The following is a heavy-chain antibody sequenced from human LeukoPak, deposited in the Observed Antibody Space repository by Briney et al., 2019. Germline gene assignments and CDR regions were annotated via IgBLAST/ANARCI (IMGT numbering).Heavy chain of an antibody. CDR1: GFTFSSYA. Sequence: GGSLRLSCAASGFTFSSYAMHWVRQAPGKGLEYVSAISSNGGSTYYANSVKGRFTISRDNSKNTLYLQMNSLRAEDTAVYYCATTYSGSYLDAFDIWGQGTMVTASS. V-gene: IGHV3-64*01. CDR2: ISSNGGST. CDR3: ATTYSGSYLDAFDI. J-gene: IGHJ3*02. D-gene: IGHD1-26*01.